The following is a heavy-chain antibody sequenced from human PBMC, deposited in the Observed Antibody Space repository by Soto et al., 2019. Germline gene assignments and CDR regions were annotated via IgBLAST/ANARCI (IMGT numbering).Heavy chain of an antibody. CDR3: ARCHADTTDFWSGYPICYFDY. CDR2: ISAYNGKT. CDR1: GYTFTSYG. V-gene: IGHV1-18*01. J-gene: IGHJ4*02. Sequence: GASVKVSCKASGYTFTSYGISWVRQAPGQGLEWMGVISAYNGKTNYAQKFQGRVTITADESTSTAYMELSSLRSEDTAVYYCARCHADTTDFWSGYPICYFDYWGQGTLVTVSS. D-gene: IGHD3-3*01.